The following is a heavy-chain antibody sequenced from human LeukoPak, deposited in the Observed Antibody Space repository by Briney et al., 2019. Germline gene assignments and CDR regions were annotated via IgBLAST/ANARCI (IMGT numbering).Heavy chain of an antibody. CDR3: ARDGAFRIYDY. D-gene: IGHD3-3*02. CDR1: GFTFSSYW. Sequence: GGSLRLSCAASGFTFSSYWMTWVRQAPGKGLEWVASIKQDGNEKYYVDSVKGRFTISRDNARNSLYLQMSSLRADDTAMYYCARDGAFRIYDYWGQGTLVTVSS. V-gene: IGHV3-7*01. J-gene: IGHJ4*02. CDR2: IKQDGNEK.